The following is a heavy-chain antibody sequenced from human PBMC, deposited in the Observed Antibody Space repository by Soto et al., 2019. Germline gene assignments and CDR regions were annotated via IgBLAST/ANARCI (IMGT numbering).Heavy chain of an antibody. J-gene: IGHJ2*01. V-gene: IGHV3-30*18. CDR1: GFTFSSYG. CDR2: ISYDGSNK. CDR3: AKDRGDDYGAYVGWYFDL. D-gene: IGHD4-17*01. Sequence: QVPLVESGGGVVQPGRSLRLSCAASGFTFSSYGMHWVRQAPGKGLEWVAVISYDGSNKYYADSVKGRFTISRDNSKNTLYLQRNSLRAEDTAVYYCAKDRGDDYGAYVGWYFDLWGRGTLVTVSS.